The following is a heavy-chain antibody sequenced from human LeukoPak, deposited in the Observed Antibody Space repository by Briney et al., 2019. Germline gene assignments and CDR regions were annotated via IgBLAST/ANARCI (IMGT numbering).Heavy chain of an antibody. CDR1: GGTISTYY. J-gene: IGHJ4*02. V-gene: IGHV4-4*09. D-gene: IGHD2-15*01. Sequence: PSETLSLTCTVSGGTISTYYWSWIRQPPGKGLEWIGNIYTSGSTNYNPSLMSRVTVSVDTSKNQFSLKLTSVTAAVTAVYYCARRPSLLTPFDYWGQGSLVTVSS. CDR3: ARRPSLLTPFDY. CDR2: IYTSGST.